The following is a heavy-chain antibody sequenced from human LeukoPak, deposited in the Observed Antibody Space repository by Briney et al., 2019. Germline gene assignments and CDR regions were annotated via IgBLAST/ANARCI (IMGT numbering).Heavy chain of an antibody. J-gene: IGHJ5*02. CDR1: GYSLSSGYY. CDR2: IYYSGST. Sequence: PSETLSLTCTVSGYSLSSGYYWGWIRQPPGKGLEWIGSIYYSGSTYYNPSLKNRVTISVDTSKNQFSLKLSSVTAADTAVYYCARVWSSSTGWFDPWGQGTLVTVSS. CDR3: ARVWSSSTGWFDP. D-gene: IGHD2-2*01. V-gene: IGHV4-38-2*02.